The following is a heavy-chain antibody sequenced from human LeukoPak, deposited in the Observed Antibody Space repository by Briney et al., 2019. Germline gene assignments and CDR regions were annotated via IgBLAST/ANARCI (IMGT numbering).Heavy chain of an antibody. CDR1: GFTFNTYW. D-gene: IGHD1-26*01. CDR2: IKQDGSEK. Sequence: SGGSLRLSCVASGFTFNTYWMSWVRQAPGKGLEWVADIKQDGSEKYYVDSVKGRFTISRDNAKNSLYLQMNSLRAEDTAVYYCARDIDYGDYWGQGTLVTVSS. CDR3: ARDIDYGDY. V-gene: IGHV3-7*01. J-gene: IGHJ4*02.